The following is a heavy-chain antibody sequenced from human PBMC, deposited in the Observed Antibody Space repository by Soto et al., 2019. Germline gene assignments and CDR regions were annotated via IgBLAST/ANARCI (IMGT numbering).Heavy chain of an antibody. J-gene: IGHJ4*02. CDR3: ARGGVDYYDSSGYYFSPYYFDY. CDR2: INQSGST. Sequence: PSETLSLTCAVYGGSFSGYYWSWIRQPPGKGLEWIGEINQSGSTNYNPSLKSRVTISVDTSKNQFSLKLSSVTAADTAVYYCARGGVDYYDSSGYYFSPYYFDYWGQGTLVTVSS. D-gene: IGHD3-22*01. V-gene: IGHV4-34*01. CDR1: GGSFSGYY.